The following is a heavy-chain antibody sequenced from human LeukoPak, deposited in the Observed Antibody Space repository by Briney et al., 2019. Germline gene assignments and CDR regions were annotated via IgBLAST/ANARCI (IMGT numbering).Heavy chain of an antibody. V-gene: IGHV3-23*01. Sequence: GGSLRLSCAASGFTFSSYAMSWVRQAPGKGLEWVSAISGSGSSTYYADSVKGRFTISRDNSKNSLYLQRNSLTAEDTAVYYRAQKPPPPLARWDSGSWYFEIWGHGTPVTVSS. CDR3: AQKPPPPLARWDSGSWYFEI. J-gene: IGHJ3*02. D-gene: IGHD6-13*01. CDR2: ISGSGSST. CDR1: GFTFSSYA.